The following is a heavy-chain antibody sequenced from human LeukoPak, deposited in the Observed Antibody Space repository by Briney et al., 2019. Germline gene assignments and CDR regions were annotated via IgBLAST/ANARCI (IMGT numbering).Heavy chain of an antibody. CDR1: GGTFSSYA. J-gene: IGHJ3*02. V-gene: IGHV1-69*13. D-gene: IGHD3-22*01. Sequence: SVKVSCKASGGTFSSYAISWVRQAPGQGLEWMGGIIPIFGTANYAQKFQGRVTITADESTSTAYMELSSLRSEDTAVYYCARDWRPYYYDSSGYFAFDIWGQGTMVTVSS. CDR3: ARDWRPYYYDSSGYFAFDI. CDR2: IIPIFGTA.